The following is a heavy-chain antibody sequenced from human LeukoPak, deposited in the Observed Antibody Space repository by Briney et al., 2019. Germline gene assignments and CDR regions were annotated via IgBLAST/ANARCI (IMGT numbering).Heavy chain of an antibody. Sequence: GGSLRLSCAASGFTFSSYAVSWVRQPPGKGLEWVSAISGSGGSTYYADSVKGRFTISRDNSKNTLYLQMNSLRAEDTAVYYCARPLSGGSSSSPDYWGQGTLVTVSS. CDR3: ARPLSGGSSSSPDY. J-gene: IGHJ4*02. D-gene: IGHD6-13*01. CDR1: GFTFSSYA. CDR2: ISGSGGST. V-gene: IGHV3-23*01.